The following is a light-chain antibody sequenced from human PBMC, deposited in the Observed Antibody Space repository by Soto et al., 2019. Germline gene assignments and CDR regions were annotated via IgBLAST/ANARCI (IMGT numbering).Light chain of an antibody. V-gene: IGKV3-15*01. J-gene: IGKJ2*01. CDR2: DAS. CDR3: QQCTNWPPYT. CDR1: QSISNN. Sequence: DIVMTQSPATLSVSPGERATLSCRASQSISNNLAWYQQKPGQAPRLLIYDASTRATGVPARCSGSGSGTEFTLTISSLQSEYFAVYYGQQCTNWPPYTFGQGTKLEIK.